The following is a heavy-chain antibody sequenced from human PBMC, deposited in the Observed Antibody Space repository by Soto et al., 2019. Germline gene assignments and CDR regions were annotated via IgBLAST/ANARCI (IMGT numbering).Heavy chain of an antibody. CDR2: ISYDGSNK. J-gene: IGHJ5*02. Sequence: QVQLAESGGGVVQPGRSLRLSCATSGFVSNDYDIHWVRQAPGKGLAWLASISYDGSNKYYADSVKGRFTISRDNSKNTLCLQISSLGAEDTAVYYCSRGIKGGLDAWGPGTLVTVSS. V-gene: IGHV3-30*03. CDR1: GFVSNDYD. CDR3: SRGIKGGLDA. D-gene: IGHD2-21*01.